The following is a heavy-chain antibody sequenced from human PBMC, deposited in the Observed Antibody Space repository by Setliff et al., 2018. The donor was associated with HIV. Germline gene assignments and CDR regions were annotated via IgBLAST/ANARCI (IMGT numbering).Heavy chain of an antibody. CDR2: INHRGLS. V-gene: IGHV4-34*01. CDR1: GGSLSDDY. CDR3: ARGGGFWSGQLDY. D-gene: IGHD3-3*01. J-gene: IGHJ4*02. Sequence: SETLSLTCAVYGGSLSDDYWSWIRQPPGKGLEWIGEINHRGLSNFNPSLKGRVSISVDTPRNQFSLKLTSVTAADTAVYYCARGGGFWSGQLDYWGQGTLVTVSS.